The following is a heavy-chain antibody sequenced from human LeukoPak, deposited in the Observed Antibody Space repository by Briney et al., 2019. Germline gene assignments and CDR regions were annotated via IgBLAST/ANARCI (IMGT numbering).Heavy chain of an antibody. Sequence: PSETLSLTCAVYIDSFSNYHWNWIRQPPAKGMEWIGEVNESGGTNNSPSLRSRVILSVDTSKNQFSLKLISVTVADTAIYYCARGQGATVPQVGKNWFDPWGQGTRVTVSS. CDR2: VNESGGT. V-gene: IGHV4-34*01. CDR1: IDSFSNYH. D-gene: IGHD1-26*01. CDR3: ARGQGATVPQVGKNWFDP. J-gene: IGHJ5*02.